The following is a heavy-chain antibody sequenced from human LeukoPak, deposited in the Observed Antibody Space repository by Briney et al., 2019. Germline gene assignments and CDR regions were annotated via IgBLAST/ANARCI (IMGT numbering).Heavy chain of an antibody. CDR2: ISAYSGNT. Sequence: ASVKVSCKASNYTFTNYPISWVRQAPGQGLEWMGWISAYSGNTNYAQKLQGRVTMTTDTSTSTAYMELRSLRSDDTAVYYCARESQYRYISGYWGQGTLVTVSS. D-gene: IGHD1-14*01. CDR3: ARESQYRYISGY. V-gene: IGHV1-18*01. J-gene: IGHJ4*02. CDR1: NYTFTNYP.